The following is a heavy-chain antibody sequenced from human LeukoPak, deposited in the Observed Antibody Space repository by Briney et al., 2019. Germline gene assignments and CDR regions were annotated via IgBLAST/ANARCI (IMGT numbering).Heavy chain of an antibody. J-gene: IGHJ4*02. Sequence: PGGSLRLSCAASGFIFTTYTLHWVRQAPGKGLEWVAVALYDGETKYYADSVKGRFTISRDNSKKTLYLQVNGLRPEDTAMYYCARDPRGPTGYDHSGRDSFDYWGQGTLVTVSS. D-gene: IGHD1-14*01. CDR2: ALYDGETK. CDR1: GFIFTTYT. V-gene: IGHV3-30*04. CDR3: ARDPRGPTGYDHSGRDSFDY.